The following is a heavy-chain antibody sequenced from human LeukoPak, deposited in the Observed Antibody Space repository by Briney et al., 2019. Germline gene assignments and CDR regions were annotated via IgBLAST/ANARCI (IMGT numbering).Heavy chain of an antibody. CDR1: GFTVSSYW. J-gene: IGHJ4*02. CDR2: ISHDGNTK. V-gene: IGHV3-30*03. Sequence: GGSLRLSCAASGFTVSSYWMHWVRQAPGEGLEWVAVISHDGNTKYYADSVKGRFTISRDNAKNTLYLQMNSLRVEDTAVYYCVRNMVRGVVYFDSWGQGALVTVSS. D-gene: IGHD3-10*01. CDR3: VRNMVRGVVYFDS.